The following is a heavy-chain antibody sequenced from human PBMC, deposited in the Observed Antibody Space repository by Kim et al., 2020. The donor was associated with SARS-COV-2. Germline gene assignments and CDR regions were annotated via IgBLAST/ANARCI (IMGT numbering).Heavy chain of an antibody. D-gene: IGHD1-26*01. V-gene: IGHV3-66*01. CDR3: ARDRTQRELPASYYYYYYGMDV. Sequence: GGSLRLSCAASGFTVSSNYMSWVRQAPGKGLEWVSVIYSGGSTYYADSVKGRFTISRDNSKNTLYLQMNSLRAEDTAVYYCARDRTQRELPASYYYYYYGMDVWGQGTTVTVSS. J-gene: IGHJ6*02. CDR1: GFTVSSNY. CDR2: IYSGGST.